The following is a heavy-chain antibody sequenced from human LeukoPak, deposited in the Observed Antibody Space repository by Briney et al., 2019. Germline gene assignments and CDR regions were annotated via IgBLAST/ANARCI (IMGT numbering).Heavy chain of an antibody. J-gene: IGHJ2*01. V-gene: IGHV4-30-4*01. Sequence: SQTLSLTCTVSGGSISSGDYYWSWIRQPPGKGLEWIGYIYYSGSIYYNPSLKSRVTISVDTSKNQFSLKLSSVTAADTAVYYCARDYYDSSGYYPFGYFDLWGRGTLVTVSS. CDR1: GGSISSGDYY. CDR2: IYYSGSI. CDR3: ARDYYDSSGYYPFGYFDL. D-gene: IGHD3-22*01.